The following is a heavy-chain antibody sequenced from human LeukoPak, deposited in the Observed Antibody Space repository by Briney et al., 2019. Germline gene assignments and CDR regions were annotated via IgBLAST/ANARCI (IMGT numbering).Heavy chain of an antibody. Sequence: ASVKVSCKASGYTLTGYYMHWVRQAPGQGLEWMGWINPNSGGTNYAQKFQGRVTMTRDTSISTAYMELSRLRSDDTAMYYCARSPSSSGYAFDYWGQGTLVTVSS. J-gene: IGHJ4*02. CDR2: INPNSGGT. CDR3: ARSPSSSGYAFDY. V-gene: IGHV1-2*02. CDR1: GYTLTGYY. D-gene: IGHD3-22*01.